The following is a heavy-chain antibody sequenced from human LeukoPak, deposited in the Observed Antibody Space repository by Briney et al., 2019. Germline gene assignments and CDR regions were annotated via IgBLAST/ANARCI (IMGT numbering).Heavy chain of an antibody. D-gene: IGHD3-22*01. CDR1: GFTFSDYY. V-gene: IGHV3-11*01. J-gene: IGHJ4*02. Sequence: PGGSLRLSCAASGFTFSDYYMSWIRQAPGKRLEWVSYISSSGTTINYADSVKDRFTISRDNAKNSLYLQMNSLRAEDTAVYYCAKSSDSSGYYPGSFDYWGQGTLVTVSS. CDR2: ISSSGTTI. CDR3: AKSSDSSGYYPGSFDY.